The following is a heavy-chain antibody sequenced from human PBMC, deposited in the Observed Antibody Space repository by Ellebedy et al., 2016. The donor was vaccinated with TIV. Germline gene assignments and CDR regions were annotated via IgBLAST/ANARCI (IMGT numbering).Heavy chain of an antibody. CDR1: GFSFRSYW. J-gene: IGHJ4*02. V-gene: IGHV3-7*03. D-gene: IGHD5-24*01. Sequence: GESLKISCVGSGFSFRSYWMSWVRQAPGKGLEWVANMRQDGGDKYDVDSVKGRFTISRDNSKNTLFLQMNSLRADDTALYYCARNLPTDMAIGDYWGQGTLVTVSS. CDR2: MRQDGGDK. CDR3: ARNLPTDMAIGDY.